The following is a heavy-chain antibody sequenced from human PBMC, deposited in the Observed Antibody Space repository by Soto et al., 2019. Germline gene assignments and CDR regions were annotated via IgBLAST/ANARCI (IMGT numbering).Heavy chain of an antibody. V-gene: IGHV3-21*04. Sequence: GGSLRLSCAASGFIFSSYSMNWVRQAPGKGLEWVSSISSSGGYIHYADSVKGRFTISRDSAKNSLFLQMNSLRAEDTAVYYCAREDTRSYGSGSYLNYYYYGMDVWGQGTTVTVSS. D-gene: IGHD3-10*01. CDR3: AREDTRSYGSGSYLNYYYYGMDV. J-gene: IGHJ6*02. CDR2: ISSSGGYI. CDR1: GFIFSSYS.